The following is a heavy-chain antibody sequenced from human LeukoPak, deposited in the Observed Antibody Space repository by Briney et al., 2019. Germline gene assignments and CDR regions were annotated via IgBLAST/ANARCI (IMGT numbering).Heavy chain of an antibody. J-gene: IGHJ5*02. D-gene: IGHD6-13*01. CDR1: GGSISSSSYY. Sequence: SETLSLTCTVSGGSISSSSYYWGWIRQPPGKGLEWIGSIYYSGSTYYNPSLKSRVTISVDTSKNQFSLKLNSVTAADTAVYYCARHSHTRRTILIAAAGGWFDPWGQGTLVTVSS. V-gene: IGHV4-39*07. CDR2: IYYSGST. CDR3: ARHSHTRRTILIAAAGGWFDP.